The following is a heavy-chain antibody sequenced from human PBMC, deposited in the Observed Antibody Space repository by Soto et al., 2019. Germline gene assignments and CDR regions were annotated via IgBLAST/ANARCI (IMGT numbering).Heavy chain of an antibody. CDR1: GYTFTSYY. CDR3: ASLGYCSGGSCYDKTSDAFDI. J-gene: IGHJ3*02. CDR2: INPSGGST. D-gene: IGHD2-15*01. V-gene: IGHV1-46*01. Sequence: EASVKVSCKASGYTFTSYYMHWVRQAPGQGLEWMGIINPSGGSTSYAQKFQGRVTMTRDTSTSTVYMELSSLRSEDTAVYYCASLGYCSGGSCYDKTSDAFDIWGKGTMVTV.